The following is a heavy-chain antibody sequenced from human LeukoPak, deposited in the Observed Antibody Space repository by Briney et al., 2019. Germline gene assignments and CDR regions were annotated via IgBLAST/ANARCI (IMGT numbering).Heavy chain of an antibody. D-gene: IGHD1-26*01. V-gene: IGHV1-2*02. CDR3: ARGVGGSSNWFDP. CDR1: GYTFTGYY. J-gene: IGHJ5*02. Sequence: ASVKVSCKASGYTFTGYYMHWVRQAPGQGLEWMGWINANSGGTHYAQKFQGRVTMTRDTSITTAYMELSRLRSGDTAVYYCARGVGGSSNWFDPWGQGTLVTVSS. CDR2: INANSGGT.